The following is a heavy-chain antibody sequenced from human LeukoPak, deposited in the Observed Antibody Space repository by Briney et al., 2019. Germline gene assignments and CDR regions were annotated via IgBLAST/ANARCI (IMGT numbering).Heavy chain of an antibody. V-gene: IGHV3-74*01. CDR1: GFTFSSHW. CDR3: AKDRLWNSFDS. D-gene: IGHD1-1*01. CDR2: INRDGTDT. Sequence: GGSLRLSCVASGFTFSSHWMNWVRQAPGKGLVWVSRINRDGTDTVYADSVEGRFTISRDNAKNTLYLQMNSLKNEDTAVYYCAKDRLWNSFDSWGQGTLVTVSS. J-gene: IGHJ4*02.